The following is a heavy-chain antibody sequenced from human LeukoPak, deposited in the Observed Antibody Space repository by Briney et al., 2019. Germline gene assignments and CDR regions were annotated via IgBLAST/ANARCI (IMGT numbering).Heavy chain of an antibody. Sequence: GGSLRLSCAASGFTFNRYNINWVRQAPGKGLEWVSSISSSGNYIYYADSVKGRFTISRDNAKNSLYLQMNSLRAEDTAVHYCARAPDGTGPFYYYYYYMDVWGKGTTVTVSS. CDR1: GFTFNRYN. J-gene: IGHJ6*03. V-gene: IGHV3-21*01. D-gene: IGHD2-8*02. CDR2: ISSSGNYI. CDR3: ARAPDGTGPFYYYYYYMDV.